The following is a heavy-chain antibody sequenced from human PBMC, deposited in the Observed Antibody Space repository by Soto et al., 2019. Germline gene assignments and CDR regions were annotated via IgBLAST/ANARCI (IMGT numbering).Heavy chain of an antibody. CDR1: GYTFTGYY. V-gene: IGHV1-2*02. CDR3: ARIGNGLTGCMDV. J-gene: IGHJ6*02. Sequence: ASVKVSCKASGYTFTGYYMHWVRQAPGQGLEWMGWINPNSGGTNYAQKFQGRVTITADKSTSTAYMELSSLRSEDTAVYYCARIGNGLTGCMDVWGQGTTVTVSS. CDR2: INPNSGGT. D-gene: IGHD3-9*01.